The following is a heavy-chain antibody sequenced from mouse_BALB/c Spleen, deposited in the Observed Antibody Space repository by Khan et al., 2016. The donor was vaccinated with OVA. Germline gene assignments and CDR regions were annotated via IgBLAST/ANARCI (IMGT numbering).Heavy chain of an antibody. CDR3: GRGGGGDRFAY. CDR2: VNTYYGDA. CDR1: GYTFTDFT. V-gene: IGHV1S137*01. J-gene: IGHJ3*01. Sequence: QVQLKESGAELVRPGVSVKISCKGSGYTFTDFTMHWVKQSHAKSLEWIGVVNTYYGDATYNQKFKGKATMTVDKSSTTAYMELARLTSEDSAIXCCGRGGGGDRFAYWGQGTLVTVSA.